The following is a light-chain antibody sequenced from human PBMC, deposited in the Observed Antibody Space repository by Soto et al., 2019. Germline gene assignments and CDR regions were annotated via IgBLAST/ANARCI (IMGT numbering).Light chain of an antibody. CDR1: QAITNN. CDR3: QQFNTYPA. J-gene: IGKJ1*01. CDR2: EES. Sequence: DIHLTQSPSSLSASVGDRVTITCRASQAITNNLAWYQQKPGNPPRLLIYEESTLHSGVPSRFSGRKVGTQFILTIDSLQPEDFATYYCQQFNTYPAFGQGTKV. V-gene: IGKV1-9*01.